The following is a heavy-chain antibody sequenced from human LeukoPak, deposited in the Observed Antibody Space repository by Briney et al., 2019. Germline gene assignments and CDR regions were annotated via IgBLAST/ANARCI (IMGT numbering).Heavy chain of an antibody. D-gene: IGHD3-9*01. V-gene: IGHV3-64*01. CDR3: ARELVDDILTGGAFDI. CDR2: ISSNGGST. J-gene: IGHJ3*02. CDR1: GFAFSSYA. Sequence: GGSLRLSCAASGFAFSSYAMHWVRQAPGKGLEYVSAISSNGGSTYYANSVKGRFTISRDNSKNTLYLQMGSLRAEDMAVYYCARELVDDILTGGAFDIWGQGTMVTVSS.